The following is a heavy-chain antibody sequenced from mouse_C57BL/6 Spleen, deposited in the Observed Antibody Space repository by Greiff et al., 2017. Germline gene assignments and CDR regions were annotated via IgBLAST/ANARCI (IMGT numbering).Heavy chain of an antibody. D-gene: IGHD1-1*01. CDR2: IHPNSGST. V-gene: IGHV1-64*01. CDR3: ARDGSSFTRAMDD. Sequence: VQLQQPGAELVKPGASVKLSCKASGYTFTSYWMNWVKQRPGQGLEWIGMIHPNSGSTNYNEKFKSKATLTVDKSSSTAYMQLSSLTSEDSAVYCCARDGSSFTRAMDDWGQGTSVTVSS. J-gene: IGHJ4*01. CDR1: GYTFTSYW.